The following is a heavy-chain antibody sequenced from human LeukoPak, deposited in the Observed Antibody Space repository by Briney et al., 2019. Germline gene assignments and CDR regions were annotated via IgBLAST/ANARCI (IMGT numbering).Heavy chain of an antibody. D-gene: IGHD4-11*01. Sequence: GRSLRLSCTASGFTFGDYAMSWVRQAPGKGLEWVGFIRSKAYGGTAEYAASVKGRFTISRDDSKSIACLQMNSLKTEDTAVYYCTRRPTVTTKGFWFDPWGQGTLVTVSS. CDR1: GFTFGDYA. CDR3: TRRPTVTTKGFWFDP. CDR2: IRSKAYGGTA. V-gene: IGHV3-49*04. J-gene: IGHJ5*02.